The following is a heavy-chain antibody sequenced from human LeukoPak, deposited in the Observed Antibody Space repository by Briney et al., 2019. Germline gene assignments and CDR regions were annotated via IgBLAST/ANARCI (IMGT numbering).Heavy chain of an antibody. D-gene: IGHD6-13*01. J-gene: IGHJ4*02. V-gene: IGHV4-34*01. CDR2: INHSGST. Sequence: WEINHSGSTNYNPSLKSRVTISVDTPKNQFSLKLSSVTAADTAVYYCASSGIAAAQPINWGQGTLVTVSS. CDR3: ASSGIAAAQPIN.